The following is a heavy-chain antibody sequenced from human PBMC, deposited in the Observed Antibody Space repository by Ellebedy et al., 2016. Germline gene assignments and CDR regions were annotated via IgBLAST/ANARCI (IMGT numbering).Heavy chain of an antibody. CDR1: GGSISSGGYS. CDR2: IYHSGST. CDR3: ARRNCGGDCYGMDV. D-gene: IGHD2-21*01. Sequence: SETLSLTCAVSGGSISSGGYSWSWIRQPPGKGLEWIGYIYHSGSTYYNPSLKSRVTISVDRSTNQFSLKISSVTAAETAVYYCARRNCGGDCYGMDVWGQGTTVTVSS. V-gene: IGHV4-30-2*01. J-gene: IGHJ6*02.